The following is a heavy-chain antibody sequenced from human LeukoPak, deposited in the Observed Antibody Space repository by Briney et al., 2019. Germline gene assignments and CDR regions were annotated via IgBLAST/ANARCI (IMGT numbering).Heavy chain of an antibody. CDR1: CS. V-gene: IGHV3-21*01. J-gene: IGHJ4*02. CDR2: VSTSSSYI. D-gene: IGHD7-27*01. Sequence: CSMNWVRQAPGKGLEWVSSVSTSSSYIYYADSVEGRFTISRDNAKNSLYLQMNSLRAEDTAVYYCGRGHWGLDYWGQGALVTVSS. CDR3: GRGHWGLDY.